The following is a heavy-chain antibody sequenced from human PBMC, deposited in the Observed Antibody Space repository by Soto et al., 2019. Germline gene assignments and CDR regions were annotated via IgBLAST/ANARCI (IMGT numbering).Heavy chain of an antibody. D-gene: IGHD1-1*01. CDR1: GLPFNRNG. V-gene: IGHV3-33*01. J-gene: IGHJ6*02. Sequence: PGGALRLSSAASGLPFNRNGMHWVRQAPGKGLEWVAVIWYDGSKEYYSDSVKGRFTISRDNSKNMLYLQMNSVRVEDTAVYFCARDRSAGNYFYYGMDVWGQGTTVTVSS. CDR2: IWYDGSKE. CDR3: ARDRSAGNYFYYGMDV.